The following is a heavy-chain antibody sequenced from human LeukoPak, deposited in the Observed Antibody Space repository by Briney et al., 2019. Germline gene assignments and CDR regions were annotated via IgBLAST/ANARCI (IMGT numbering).Heavy chain of an antibody. CDR1: GYTFTNYD. D-gene: IGHD3-3*01. V-gene: IGHV1-8*03. Sequence: ASVKVSCKASGYTFTNYDINWVRQATGQGPEWMGWMNPNSGNTGYAQKFQGRVTITRNTSIRTAYMELSSLRSDDTAVYYCARRNLRFLELDYWGQGTLVTVSS. J-gene: IGHJ4*02. CDR2: MNPNSGNT. CDR3: ARRNLRFLELDY.